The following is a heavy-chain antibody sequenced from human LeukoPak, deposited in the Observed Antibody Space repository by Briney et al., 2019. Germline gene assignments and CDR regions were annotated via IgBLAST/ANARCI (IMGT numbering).Heavy chain of an antibody. CDR3: ARGVTVRGGPFDI. V-gene: IGHV3-53*01. CDR2: IYGDVDT. J-gene: IGHJ3*02. Sequence: GGSLRLSCAASGFSVISNYMNCVRQAPGKGLEWVSLIYGDVDTYYADSVKGRFIISRDNSKDTLHLQMNSLRAEDTAIYYCARGVTVRGGPFDIWGKGQWSPSLQ. D-gene: IGHD2-21*02. CDR1: GFSVISNY.